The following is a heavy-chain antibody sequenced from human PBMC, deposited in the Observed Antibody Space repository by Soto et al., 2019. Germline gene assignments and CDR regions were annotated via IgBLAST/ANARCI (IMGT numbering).Heavy chain of an antibody. V-gene: IGHV1-69*13. CDR2: IVPIYRTA. CDR1: GGTFRSYR. D-gene: IGHD2-21*01. Sequence: SVQVSLTASGGTFRSYRLNWVRQAPGHGLEWVGGIVPIYRTADYAQQFQRRVTITADESARTSYMELRSLKSQDRAVYYCVTNSCAKISNSWGQGTLVTVSS. CDR3: VTNSCAKISNS. J-gene: IGHJ4*02.